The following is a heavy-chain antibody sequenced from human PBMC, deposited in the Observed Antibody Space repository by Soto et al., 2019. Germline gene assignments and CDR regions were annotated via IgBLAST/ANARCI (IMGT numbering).Heavy chain of an antibody. D-gene: IGHD3-10*02. Sequence: SETLSLTCSVSGVSISRSNWWTWVRQAPGKGLGWFGELYLGGGTIYTPSLQNRVTILFVYSKNHLSLILPSVPAADTAVYYRARCPLCSKGGRFDPWGQGALVTVSS. CDR1: GVSISRSNW. CDR3: ARCPLCSKGGRFDP. CDR2: LYLGGGT. J-gene: IGHJ5*02. V-gene: IGHV4-4*02.